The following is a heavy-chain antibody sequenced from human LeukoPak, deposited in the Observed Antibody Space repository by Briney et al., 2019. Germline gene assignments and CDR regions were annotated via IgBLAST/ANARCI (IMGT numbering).Heavy chain of an antibody. CDR3: ATLPRGPTGYVGYGGEDY. Sequence: GGSLRLSCAASGFTVETHFMSWVRQAPGKGLEWVSVLYHGDRTYYADSVRGRFTISRDNSKNTLYLRMNSLRAEDTAIYYCATLPRGPTGYVGYGGEDYWGQGTLVTVSS. J-gene: IGHJ4*02. V-gene: IGHV3-53*01. CDR2: LYHGDRT. CDR1: GFTVETHF. D-gene: IGHD5-12*01.